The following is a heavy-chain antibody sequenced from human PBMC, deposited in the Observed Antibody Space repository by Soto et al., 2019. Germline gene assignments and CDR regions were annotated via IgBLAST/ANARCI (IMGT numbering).Heavy chain of an antibody. CDR1: GFTFSSYA. V-gene: IGHV3-23*01. CDR3: AKSCADIGTGYCTDAFDI. D-gene: IGHD3-9*01. CDR2: IRVSGGST. Sequence: EVQLLESGGGLVQPGGSLRLSCAASGFTFSSYAMSWVRQAPGKRLAWVSAIRVSGGSTYYADSVKGRLTISRDNSKTTLYLNRNSLRADVTAGYYWAKSCADIGTGYCTDAFDIGRQGTMVTVSS. J-gene: IGHJ3*02.